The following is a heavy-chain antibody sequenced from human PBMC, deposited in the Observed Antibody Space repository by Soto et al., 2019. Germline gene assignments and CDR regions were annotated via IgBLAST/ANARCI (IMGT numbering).Heavy chain of an antibody. CDR3: ARVWGGAFDF. V-gene: IGHV1-18*01. Sequence: GASVKVSCKASGYTFTSYGLSWVRQAPGQGLEWMGWINGYTGNTNYAQKFQGRVTMTTDTSTNTAYLDLWTLISDDTAVYYCARVWGGAFDFWGQGTMVTVSS. D-gene: IGHD3-10*01. J-gene: IGHJ3*01. CDR1: GYTFTSYG. CDR2: INGYTGNT.